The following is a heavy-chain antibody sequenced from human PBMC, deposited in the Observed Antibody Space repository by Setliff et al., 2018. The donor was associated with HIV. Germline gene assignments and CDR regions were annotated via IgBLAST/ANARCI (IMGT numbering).Heavy chain of an antibody. J-gene: IGHJ2*01. CDR1: GGSIRSSGYY. CDR3: ARSRGDIVMMVATHWYFDL. Sequence: SETLSLTCSVSGGSIRSSGYYWGWIRQPPGKGLEWIGSIYYSGSTYYNPSLKSRVTISVDTSKNQFSLKLSSVTAADTAVYYCARSRGDIVMMVATHWYFDLWGRGTLVTVPQ. V-gene: IGHV4-39*07. D-gene: IGHD2-15*01. CDR2: IYYSGST.